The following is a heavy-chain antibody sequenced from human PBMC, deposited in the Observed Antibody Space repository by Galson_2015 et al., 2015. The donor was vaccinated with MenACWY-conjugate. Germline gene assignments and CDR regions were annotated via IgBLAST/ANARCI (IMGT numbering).Heavy chain of an antibody. V-gene: IGHV1-3*01. J-gene: IGHJ4*02. Sequence: SCKASEYTFTNYPVHWVRQAPGQRLEWMGWINAGNGNTKYSQKFQGRVTITRDTSASTAYMELSSLRSEDTAVYYCARGFKAGVVDYWGQGTLVTVSS. D-gene: IGHD6-19*01. CDR1: EYTFTNYP. CDR2: INAGNGNT. CDR3: ARGFKAGVVDY.